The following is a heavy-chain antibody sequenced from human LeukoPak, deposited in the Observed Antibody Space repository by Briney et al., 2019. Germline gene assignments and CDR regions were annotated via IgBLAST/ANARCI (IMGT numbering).Heavy chain of an antibody. V-gene: IGHV3-48*01. D-gene: IGHD1-26*01. CDR3: ARGWELLSAFDI. J-gene: IGHJ3*02. CDR2: ISSSSSTI. Sequence: PGGSLRLSCAASGFTFSSYSMNWVRQAPGKRLEWVSYISSSSSTIYYADSVKGRFTISRDNAKNSLYLQMNSLRAEDTAVYYCARGWELLSAFDIWGQGTMVTVSS. CDR1: GFTFSSYS.